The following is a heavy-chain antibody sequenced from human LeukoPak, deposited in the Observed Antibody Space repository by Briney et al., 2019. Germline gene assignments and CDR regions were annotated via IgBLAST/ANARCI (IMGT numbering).Heavy chain of an antibody. CDR1: GFTFSSYA. V-gene: IGHV3-23*01. CDR2: ISGSGGST. Sequence: GGSLRLSCAASGFTFSSYAMSLVRQAPGKGLEWVSAISGSGGSTYYADSVKGRFTISRDNSKNTLYLQMNSLRAEDTAVYYCAKESSLTGTTYSDYWGQGTLVTVSS. D-gene: IGHD1-20*01. CDR3: AKESSLTGTTYSDY. J-gene: IGHJ4*02.